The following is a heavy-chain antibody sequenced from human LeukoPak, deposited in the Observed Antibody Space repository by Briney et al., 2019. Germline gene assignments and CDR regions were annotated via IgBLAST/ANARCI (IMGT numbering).Heavy chain of an antibody. Sequence: SETLSLTCTVSGGSIASSSYYWDWIRQSPGKGLEWVGSLYHTGTTYYNPSLKSRVTMSVDTSKNHFSLKLSSVTAADTAVYYCARHYRLTTGYFDYWGQGALLTVSS. CDR1: GGSIASSSYY. J-gene: IGHJ4*02. CDR2: LYHTGTT. CDR3: ARHYRLTTGYFDY. D-gene: IGHD1-14*01. V-gene: IGHV4-39*01.